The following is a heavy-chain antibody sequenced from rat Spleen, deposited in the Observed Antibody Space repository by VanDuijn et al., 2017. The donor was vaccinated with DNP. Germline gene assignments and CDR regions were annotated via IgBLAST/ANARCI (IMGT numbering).Heavy chain of an antibody. J-gene: IGHJ2*01. V-gene: IGHV2-45*01. D-gene: IGHD1-11*01. CDR1: GFSLTNYD. CDR2: MWSGGST. Sequence: QVQLRESGPGLVQPSQTLSLTCTVAGFSLTNYDVHWVRQPPGKGLEWMGVMWSGGSTDYNSALKSRLSISRDTSKNQVFLKMTSLQSEDTTTYYCARESYGGHFDYWGQGVMVTVSS. CDR3: ARESYGGHFDY.